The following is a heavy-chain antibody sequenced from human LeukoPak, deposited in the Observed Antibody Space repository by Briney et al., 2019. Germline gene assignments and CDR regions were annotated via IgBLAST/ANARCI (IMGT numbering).Heavy chain of an antibody. D-gene: IGHD2-15*01. CDR2: IIPIFGTA. V-gene: IGHV1-69*01. CDR1: GGTFSSYA. CDR3: ARDGYCSGGSCYEFYYYYGMDV. J-gene: IGHJ6*02. Sequence: GASVKVSCEASGGTFSSYAISWVRQAPGQGLEWMGGIIPIFGTANYAQKFQGRVTITADESTSTAYMELSSLRSEDTAVYYCARDGYCSGGSCYEFYYYYGMDVWGQGTTVTVSS.